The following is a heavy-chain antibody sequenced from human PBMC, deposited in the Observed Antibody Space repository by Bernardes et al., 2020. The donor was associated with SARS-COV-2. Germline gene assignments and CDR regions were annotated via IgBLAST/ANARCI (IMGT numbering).Heavy chain of an antibody. V-gene: IGHV4-59*08. CDR1: RGSINSYY. J-gene: IGHJ6*02. CDR3: ARLGFCSGGDCYSPYYYYGMDV. CDR2: IYFSGST. Sequence: SETLSLTCTVSRGSINSYYWSWIRQPPGKGLEWIGNIYFSGSTNYNPSFMSRVTISVDTSKNQLSLKLSSVTAADTAVYFCARLGFCSGGDCYSPYYYYGMDVWGQGTTVTGSS. D-gene: IGHD2-15*01.